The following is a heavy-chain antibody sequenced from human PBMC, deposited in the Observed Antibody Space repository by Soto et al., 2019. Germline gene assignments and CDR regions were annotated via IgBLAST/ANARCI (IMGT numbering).Heavy chain of an antibody. CDR2: ISSSGSTI. D-gene: IGHD3-22*01. J-gene: IGHJ5*02. CDR1: GFTFSSYE. CDR3: ARDYAYDSSGYYPNWFDP. Sequence: PGGSRRLSCAASGFTFSSYEMNWVRQAPGKGLEWVSYISSSGSTIYYADSVKGRFTIPRDNAKNSLYLQMNSLRAEDMAVYYCARDYAYDSSGYYPNWFDPWGQGTLVTVSS. V-gene: IGHV3-48*03.